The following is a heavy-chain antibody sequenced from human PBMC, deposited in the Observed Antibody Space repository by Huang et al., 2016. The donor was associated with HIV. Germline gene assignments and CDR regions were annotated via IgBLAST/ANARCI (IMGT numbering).Heavy chain of an antibody. D-gene: IGHD5-12*01. CDR2: IKKDESEK. J-gene: IGHJ5*02. V-gene: IGHV3-7*01. CDR3: VRAPGYSTTSVVWFDP. Sequence: EVQLVESGGGLVQPGGSLRLSCATSGFTFSSYWMTWVRQGPGKGLEWVANIKKDESEKYHVDSVRGRFTSSRDNAKNSLYLQMNNLRVDDTAIYYCVRAPGYSTTSVVWFDPWGQGTLVTVSP. CDR1: GFTFSSYW.